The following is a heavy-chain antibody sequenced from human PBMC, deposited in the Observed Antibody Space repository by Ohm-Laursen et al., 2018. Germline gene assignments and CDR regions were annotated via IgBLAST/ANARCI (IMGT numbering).Heavy chain of an antibody. Sequence: SLRLSCAASGFTFSSYGMHWVRQAPGKGLEWVAVILYDGSNKYYADSVKGRFTISRDNSKNTLYLQMNSLRAEDTAVYYCARVDSSGYFVYYYGMDVWGQGTTVTVSS. CDR1: GFTFSSYG. D-gene: IGHD3-22*01. V-gene: IGHV3-30*03. CDR3: ARVDSSGYFVYYYGMDV. J-gene: IGHJ6*02. CDR2: ILYDGSNK.